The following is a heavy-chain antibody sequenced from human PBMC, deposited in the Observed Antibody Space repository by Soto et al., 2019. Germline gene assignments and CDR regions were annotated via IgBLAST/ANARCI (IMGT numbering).Heavy chain of an antibody. CDR2: ISSASSAI. V-gene: IGHV3-48*02. D-gene: IGHD3-22*01. CDR1: GFTFSGHS. Sequence: GGSLRLSCVASGFTFSGHSMNWVRQTPGKGLDWVAYISSASSAIYYADSVKGRLTIFRDNAKNSLYLQMNSLRDEDTAVYYCARGRPYYCDLWGQGTLVTVSS. J-gene: IGHJ4*02. CDR3: ARGRPYYCDL.